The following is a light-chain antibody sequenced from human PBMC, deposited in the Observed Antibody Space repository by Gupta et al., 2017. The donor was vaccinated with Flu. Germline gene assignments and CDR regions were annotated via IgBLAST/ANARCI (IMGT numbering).Light chain of an antibody. CDR1: QTVSSTY. Sequence: IVLTQSPGTLPLSPGERATLSCRASQTVSSTYLAWYQQKPGQAPRLLIYGASNRATDIPDRFAGSGYGTDFTLTSSRLETEDFAIYYVHQYLNCPGFGQGTXVEI. V-gene: IGKV3-20*01. CDR3: HQYLNCPG. J-gene: IGKJ1*01. CDR2: GAS.